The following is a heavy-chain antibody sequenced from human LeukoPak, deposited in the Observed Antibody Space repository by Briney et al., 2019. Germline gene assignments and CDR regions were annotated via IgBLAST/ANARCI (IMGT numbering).Heavy chain of an antibody. Sequence: SETLSLTCAVSDDSFSSCYWTWVRQPPGEGLEWIGYISYNGSNKYNPSLKNRLTISIDTSNNHILQQLSSGPAADAAVYYCARNLDTGTKGFDIWGQGTMVSVSS. J-gene: IGHJ3*02. D-gene: IGHD5-18*01. CDR3: ARNLDTGTKGFDI. CDR2: ISYNGSN. CDR1: DDSFSSCY. V-gene: IGHV4-59*01.